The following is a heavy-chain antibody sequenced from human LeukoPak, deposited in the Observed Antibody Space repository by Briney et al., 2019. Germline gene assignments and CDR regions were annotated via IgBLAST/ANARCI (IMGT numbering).Heavy chain of an antibody. Sequence: PSETLSLTCTVSGVSVRSGSYYWGWLRQPPGKGLEWIGSIFYDGNTYYNPSLKSRVTISLDTSKNQFSLKLSSVTAADTAVYYCARTGGTSSPFFDYWGLGTLVTVSS. V-gene: IGHV4-39*01. D-gene: IGHD6-6*01. CDR2: IFYDGNT. CDR3: ARTGGTSSPFFDY. J-gene: IGHJ4*02. CDR1: GVSVRSGSYY.